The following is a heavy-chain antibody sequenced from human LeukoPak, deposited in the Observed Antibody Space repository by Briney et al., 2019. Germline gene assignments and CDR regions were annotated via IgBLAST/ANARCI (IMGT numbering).Heavy chain of an antibody. CDR3: AKDPAPELAWGAFDI. Sequence: GRSLRLSSAASGFTFSSYGMHWVRQAPGKGLEWVAVIWYDGSNKYYADSVKGRFTISRDNSKNTLYLQMNSLRAEDTAVYYCAKDPAPELAWGAFDIWGQGTMVTVSS. CDR2: IWYDGSNK. V-gene: IGHV3-33*06. J-gene: IGHJ3*02. D-gene: IGHD1-26*01. CDR1: GFTFSSYG.